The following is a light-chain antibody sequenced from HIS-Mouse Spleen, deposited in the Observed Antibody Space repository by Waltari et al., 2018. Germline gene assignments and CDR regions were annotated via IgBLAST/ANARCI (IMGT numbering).Light chain of an antibody. CDR2: EGS. CDR1: SSDVGSYNL. Sequence: QSALTQPASVSGSPGQSITISCPGTSSDVGSYNLVPWYQQHPGKAPKLMIYEGSKRPSGVSNRFSGSKSGNTASLTISGLQAEDEADYYCCSYAGSSTNWVFGGGTKLTVL. V-gene: IGLV2-23*01. J-gene: IGLJ3*02. CDR3: CSYAGSSTNWV.